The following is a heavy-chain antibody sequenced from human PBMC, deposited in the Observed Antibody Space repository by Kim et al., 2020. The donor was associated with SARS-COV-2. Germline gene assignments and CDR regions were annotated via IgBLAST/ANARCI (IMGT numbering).Heavy chain of an antibody. Sequence: GKSLRLSCAASGLIFTSYGMHWVRQAPGKGLEWVAIISYDGSRKYYADSVKGRFTISRDNSNNTLYLQMNSLRVEDTAVYYCAREAQQLVAYWYFDLWGRGTLVTVSS. D-gene: IGHD6-13*01. J-gene: IGHJ2*01. CDR1: GLIFTSYG. CDR3: AREAQQLVAYWYFDL. CDR2: ISYDGSRK. V-gene: IGHV3-30-3*01.